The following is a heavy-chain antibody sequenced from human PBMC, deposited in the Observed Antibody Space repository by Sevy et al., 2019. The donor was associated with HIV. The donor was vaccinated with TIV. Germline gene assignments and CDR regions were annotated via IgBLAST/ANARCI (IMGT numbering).Heavy chain of an antibody. CDR2: NSAYNGET. J-gene: IGHJ4*02. CDR1: GYNFPGYG. V-gene: IGHV1-18*01. D-gene: IGHD2-8*02. Sequence: ASVKVSCKASGYNFPGYGVNWLRQAPGQGLEWMAWNSAYNGETKYGRNLQGRVTMTTDTSTSTAFMELRGLGSDDTAIYYCARDALPPSPWTGVFDSWGQGTLVTVSS. CDR3: ARDALPPSPWTGVFDS.